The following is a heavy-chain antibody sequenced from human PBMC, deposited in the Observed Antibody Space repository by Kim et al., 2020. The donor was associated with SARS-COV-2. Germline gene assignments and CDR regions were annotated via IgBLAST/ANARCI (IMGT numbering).Heavy chain of an antibody. V-gene: IGHV3-33*01. CDR1: GFTFSSYG. D-gene: IGHD6-13*01. CDR3: ARDRSSWSPDY. Sequence: GGSLRLSCAASGFTFSSYGMHWVRQAPGKGLEWVAVIWYDGSNKYYADSVKGRFTISRDNSKNTLYLQMNSLRAEDTAVYYCARDRSSWSPDYWGQGTLVTVSS. CDR2: IWYDGSNK. J-gene: IGHJ4*02.